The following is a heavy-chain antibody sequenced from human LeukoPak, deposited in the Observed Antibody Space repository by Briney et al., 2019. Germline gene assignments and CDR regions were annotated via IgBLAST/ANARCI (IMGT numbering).Heavy chain of an antibody. CDR3: ARRTYGGNLLDY. D-gene: IGHD4-17*01. Sequence: SETLSLTCTVSGGSISSSSYYWGWVRQPPGKGLEWIGSIYYSGSTYYNPSLKSRVTISVNTSKNQFSLKLSSVTAADTAVYYCARRTYGGNLLDYWGQGTLVTVSS. CDR1: GGSISSSSYY. V-gene: IGHV4-39*01. J-gene: IGHJ4*02. CDR2: IYYSGST.